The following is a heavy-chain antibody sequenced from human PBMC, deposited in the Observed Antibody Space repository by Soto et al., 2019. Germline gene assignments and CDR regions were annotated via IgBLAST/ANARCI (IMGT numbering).Heavy chain of an antibody. CDR3: ARSATVPSLFFDY. V-gene: IGHV4-30-4*01. CDR2: IYYSGST. J-gene: IGHJ4*02. Sequence: PSETLSLTCTVSGGSISSGDYYWSWIRQPPGKGLEWIGYIYYSGSTYYNPSLKSRVTISVDTSKNQFSLRLSSVTAADTAVYYCARSATVPSLFFDYWGQGTLVTVSS. CDR1: GGSISSGDYY. D-gene: IGHD4-17*01.